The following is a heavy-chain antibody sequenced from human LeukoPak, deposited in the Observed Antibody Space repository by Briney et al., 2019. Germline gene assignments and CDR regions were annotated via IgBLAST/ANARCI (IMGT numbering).Heavy chain of an antibody. CDR3: ARDPIVQAGYYYGMDV. CDR2: INPNSGAT. Sequence: GASVKVSCKASGYTFTAYYMHWVRQAPGQGLEWMDWINPNSGATNYAQNFQGRVTMTADTSISTAYLDLSRLRSDDSAVYYCARDPIVQAGYYYGMDVWGQGTTVTVSS. CDR1: GYTFTAYY. V-gene: IGHV1-2*02. J-gene: IGHJ6*02. D-gene: IGHD2/OR15-2a*01.